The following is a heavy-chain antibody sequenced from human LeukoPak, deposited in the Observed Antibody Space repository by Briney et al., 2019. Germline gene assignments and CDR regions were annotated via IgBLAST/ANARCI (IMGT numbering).Heavy chain of an antibody. CDR3: AKGTSWMSPYFYMED. Sequence: PGGSLRLSCAASGFTVSSNYMNWVRQAPGKGLEWVSSIGSSGSTYRADSVKGRFTISRDNSKSTLYLHMSSLRAEDTAVYYCAKGTSWMSPYFYMEDWGTGTTVTVSS. V-gene: IGHV3-53*01. D-gene: IGHD1-14*01. CDR1: GFTVSSNY. J-gene: IGHJ6*03. CDR2: IGSSGST.